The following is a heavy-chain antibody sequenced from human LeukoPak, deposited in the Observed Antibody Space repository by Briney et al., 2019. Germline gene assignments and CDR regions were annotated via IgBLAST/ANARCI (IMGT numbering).Heavy chain of an antibody. J-gene: IGHJ3*01. V-gene: IGHV3-9*01. CDR3: ANGIYYDSSGYLKNA. Sequence: PGGSLRLSCAASGFTFSSYGMSWVRQAPGKGLEWVSGISWNSVSIDYADSVKGRFTISRDNAKNSLYLQMNSLRAEDTALYYCANGIYYDSSGYLKNAWGQGTMVTVSS. D-gene: IGHD3-22*01. CDR2: ISWNSVSI. CDR1: GFTFSSYG.